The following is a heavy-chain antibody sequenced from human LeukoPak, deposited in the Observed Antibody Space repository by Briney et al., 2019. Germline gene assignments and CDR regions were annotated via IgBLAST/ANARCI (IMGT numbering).Heavy chain of an antibody. CDR2: IKQDGSKK. CDR1: GFTFSSYW. Sequence: GGSLRLSCAASGFTFSSYWIRWVRQAPGKGLEWVANIKQDGSKKYYVDSVKGRFTISRDNAKNTLYLQMNSLRAEDTAVYYCARDSLNESSGYSPIFDDWGQGTLVTDSS. CDR3: ARDSLNESSGYSPIFDD. V-gene: IGHV3-7*01. J-gene: IGHJ4*02. D-gene: IGHD3-22*01.